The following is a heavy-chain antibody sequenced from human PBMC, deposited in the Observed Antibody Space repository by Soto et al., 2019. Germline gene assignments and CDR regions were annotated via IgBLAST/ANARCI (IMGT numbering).Heavy chain of an antibody. CDR1: GYSISSSNW. V-gene: IGHV4-28*01. D-gene: IGHD5-18*01. Sequence: QVQLQESGPGLVKPSDTLSLTCAVSGYSISSSNWWGWIRQPQGKGLEWIGYIYYSGSTYYNPSLKSRVTMSVDTSKNQFSLKLSSVTAVDTAVYYCARTSGGGYSYDPVTFDYGGQGTLVTVSS. CDR2: IYYSGST. J-gene: IGHJ4*02. CDR3: ARTSGGGYSYDPVTFDY.